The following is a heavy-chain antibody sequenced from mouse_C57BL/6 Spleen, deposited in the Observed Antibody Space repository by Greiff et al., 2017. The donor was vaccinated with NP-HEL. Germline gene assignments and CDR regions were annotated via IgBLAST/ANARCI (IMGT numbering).Heavy chain of an antibody. CDR2: IYTRDGST. Sequence: VQLQQSDAELVKPGASVKISCKVSGYTFTDHTIHWMKQRPEQGLEWIGYIYTRDGSTKYNEKFKGKATLTADKSSSTAYMQLNSLTSEDSAVYFCARPAYYSNWYFDVWGTGTTVTVSS. CDR3: ARPAYYSNWYFDV. V-gene: IGHV1-78*01. J-gene: IGHJ1*03. D-gene: IGHD2-5*01. CDR1: GYTFTDHT.